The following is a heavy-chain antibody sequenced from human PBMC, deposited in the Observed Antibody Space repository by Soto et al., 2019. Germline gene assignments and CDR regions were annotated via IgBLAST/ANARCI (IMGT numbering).Heavy chain of an antibody. CDR2: IWNDGSNE. J-gene: IGHJ3*02. CDR1: GFTFSRDA. Sequence: QLVESGGGVVQPGRSLRLSCAASGFTFSRDAMHWVRQAPGKGLEWVAFIWNDGSNEYYADSVKGRAIISRDNSENTVYLQMNSLRGEDKAVYFCVRDAADSGYAFDIRGQGTMVTVSS. D-gene: IGHD3-10*01. CDR3: VRDAADSGYAFDI. V-gene: IGHV3-33*01.